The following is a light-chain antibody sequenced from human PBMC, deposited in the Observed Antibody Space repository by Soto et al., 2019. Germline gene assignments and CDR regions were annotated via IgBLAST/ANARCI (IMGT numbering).Light chain of an antibody. CDR2: DAS. Sequence: DIQMTQSPSSLSASVGDRVTITCRASQRISNYLNWYQQKPGKAPKLLMYDASSLQSGVPSRFGSSRSGTDFSLTVSRLQPEDSATYYCQQSYSTPRTFGQGTKVAIK. J-gene: IGKJ1*01. CDR3: QQSYSTPRT. CDR1: QRISNY. V-gene: IGKV1-39*01.